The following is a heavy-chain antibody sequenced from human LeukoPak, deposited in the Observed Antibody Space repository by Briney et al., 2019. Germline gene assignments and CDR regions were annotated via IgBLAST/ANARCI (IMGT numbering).Heavy chain of an antibody. Sequence: SETLSLTCAVYGGSFSGYYWSWIRQPPGKGLEWIGEINHSGSTNYNPSLKSRVTISVDTSKNQFSLKLSSVTAADTAVYYCARAPRRIVAYCSGFDYWGQGTLVTVSS. V-gene: IGHV4-34*01. CDR2: INHSGST. CDR3: ARAPRRIVAYCSGFDY. J-gene: IGHJ4*02. D-gene: IGHD2-15*01. CDR1: GGSFSGYY.